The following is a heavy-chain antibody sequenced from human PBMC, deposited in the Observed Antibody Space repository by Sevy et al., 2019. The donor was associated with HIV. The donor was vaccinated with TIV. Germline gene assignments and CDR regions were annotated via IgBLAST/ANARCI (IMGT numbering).Heavy chain of an antibody. CDR1: GGSINSDH. CDR2: VYYTGGT. CDR3: ARRNDFAI. J-gene: IGHJ3*02. V-gene: IGHV4-59*08. Sequence: SETLSLTCTVSGGSINSDHWNWIRQPPGKGLEWIGYVYYTGGTNYNPSLKNRVTISVDRTKNQFSFNLTSVTAADTAVYYCARRNDFAIWGQGTMVTVSS.